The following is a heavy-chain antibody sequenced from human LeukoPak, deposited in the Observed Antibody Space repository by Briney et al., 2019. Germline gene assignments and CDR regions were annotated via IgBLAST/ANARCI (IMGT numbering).Heavy chain of an antibody. CDR3: ANNWFDP. CDR2: ISYDGSNK. Sequence: GKSLRLSCAASGFTFSGYPIYWVRQAPGKGLEWVAVISYDGSNKYYADSVKGRFTISRDNSKNTLYLQMNSLRAEDTAVYYCANNWFDPWGQGTLVTVSS. CDR1: GFTFSGYP. J-gene: IGHJ5*02. V-gene: IGHV3-30-3*02.